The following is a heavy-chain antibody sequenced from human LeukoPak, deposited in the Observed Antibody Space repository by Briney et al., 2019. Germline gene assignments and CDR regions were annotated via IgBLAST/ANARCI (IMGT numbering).Heavy chain of an antibody. CDR3: ARVKVDSGSSHYFDY. V-gene: IGHV4-59*01. CDR2: IYYSGST. CDR1: GGSISSYY. J-gene: IGHJ4*02. D-gene: IGHD5-12*01. Sequence: SETLSLTCTVSGGSISSYYWSWIRQPPGKGLEWIGYIYYSGSTNYNPSLKSRVTISVDTSKNQFSLKLSSVTAADTAVYYCARVKVDSGSSHYFDYWGQGTLVTVSS.